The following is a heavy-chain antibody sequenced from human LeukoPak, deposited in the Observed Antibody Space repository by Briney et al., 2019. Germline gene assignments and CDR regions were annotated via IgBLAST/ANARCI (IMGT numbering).Heavy chain of an antibody. Sequence: GGSLRLSCAASGFTVGSNYMSWVRQAPGKGLEWVSVIYSGGSTYYADSVKGRFTISRDNSKNTLYLQMNSLRAEDTAVYYCARAYSGYDPRPFDYWGQGTLVTVSS. CDR2: IYSGGST. CDR3: ARAYSGYDPRPFDY. D-gene: IGHD5-12*01. V-gene: IGHV3-53*01. J-gene: IGHJ4*02. CDR1: GFTVGSNY.